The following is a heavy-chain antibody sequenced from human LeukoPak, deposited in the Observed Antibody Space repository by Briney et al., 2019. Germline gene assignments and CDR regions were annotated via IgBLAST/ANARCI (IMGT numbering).Heavy chain of an antibody. J-gene: IGHJ4*02. CDR1: GFSLSTRGMC. D-gene: IGHD3-10*01. CDR2: IDWDDDK. CDR3: ARMTYYSGSGSISHRFDY. Sequence: SGPALVKPTQTLTLTCTFSGFSLSTRGMCVSWIRQPPGKALEWLARIDWDDDKYYSTSLKTRLTISKDTSKNQVVLTMTNMDPVDTATYYCARMTYYSGSGSISHRFDYWGQGTLVTVSS. V-gene: IGHV2-70*11.